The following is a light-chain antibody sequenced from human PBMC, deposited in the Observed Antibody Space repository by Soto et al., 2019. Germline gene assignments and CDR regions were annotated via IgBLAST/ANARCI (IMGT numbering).Light chain of an antibody. Sequence: QSALTQPASVSGSPGQSITISFTGTSSDVGGYNYVSWYQQHPGEAPKLMIYDVSNRPSGVSNRFSGSKSGNTASLTISGLQAEDEADYYCSSYTSSSTYVFGTGTKLTVL. V-gene: IGLV2-14*01. CDR1: SSDVGGYNY. CDR2: DVS. CDR3: SSYTSSSTYV. J-gene: IGLJ1*01.